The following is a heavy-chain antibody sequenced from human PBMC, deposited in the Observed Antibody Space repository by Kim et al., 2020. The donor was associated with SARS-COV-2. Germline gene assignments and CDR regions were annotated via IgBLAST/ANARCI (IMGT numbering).Heavy chain of an antibody. V-gene: IGHV1-8*01. D-gene: IGHD3-16*02. Sequence: ASVKVSCKASGYTFTSYDINWVRQATGQRLEWMGWMNPNSGNTGYAQKFQGRVTMTRNTSISTAYMELSSLRSEDTAVYYCARGLRLGELSLFPYYYYYYGMDVWGQGTTVTVSS. CDR3: ARGLRLGELSLFPYYYYYYGMDV. CDR1: GYTFTSYD. CDR2: MNPNSGNT. J-gene: IGHJ6*02.